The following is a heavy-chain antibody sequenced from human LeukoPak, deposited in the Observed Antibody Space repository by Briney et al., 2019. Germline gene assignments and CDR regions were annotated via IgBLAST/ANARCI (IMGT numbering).Heavy chain of an antibody. CDR1: GASINNNY. CDR3: ARLGRLDGYIFDR. J-gene: IGHJ4*02. CDR2: IYSNGNT. Sequence: LETLSLTCAVSGASINNNYWTWVRQPPGKGLEWIGYIYSNGNTNYNPSLKSRVTISLDTSKNQFSLKLSSVTAADTAVYYCARLGRLDGYIFDRWGQGTLVTVSS. V-gene: IGHV4-59*08. D-gene: IGHD5-24*01.